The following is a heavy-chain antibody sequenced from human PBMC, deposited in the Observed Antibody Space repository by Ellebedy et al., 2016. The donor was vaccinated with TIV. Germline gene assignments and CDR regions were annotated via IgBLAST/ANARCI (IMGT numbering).Heavy chain of an antibody. V-gene: IGHV3-74*01. Sequence: PGGSLRLSCAASGFTFSSYWMHWVRQAPGKGPVWVSRINNGGSSTTYVDSVKGRFTISRDNAKNTLYLQMNSLRDEDTAVYYCARVEVGRSGPSYGMDVWGQGTTVTVSS. CDR1: GFTFSSYW. J-gene: IGHJ6*02. CDR3: ARVEVGRSGPSYGMDV. CDR2: INNGGSST. D-gene: IGHD6-19*01.